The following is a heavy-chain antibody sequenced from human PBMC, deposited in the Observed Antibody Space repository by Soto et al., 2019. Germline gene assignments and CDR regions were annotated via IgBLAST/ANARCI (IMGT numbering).Heavy chain of an antibody. CDR1: GFTVSSNY. J-gene: IGHJ5*02. V-gene: IGHV3-53*04. CDR3: ARGIAVAGIGFWFDP. D-gene: IGHD6-19*01. CDR2: IYSGGST. Sequence: GGSLRLSCAASGFTVSSNYMSWVRQAPGKGLEWVSVIYSGGSTYYADSVKGRFTISRHNSKNTLYPQMNSLRAEDTAVYYCARGIAVAGIGFWFDPWGQGTLVTVSS.